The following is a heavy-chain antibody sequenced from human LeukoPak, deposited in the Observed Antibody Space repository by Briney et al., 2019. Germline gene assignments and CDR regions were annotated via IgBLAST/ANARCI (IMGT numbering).Heavy chain of an antibody. V-gene: IGHV4-30-2*01. D-gene: IGHD2-2*01. CDR3: ARTFSFDLIGYCSSTSCYDAFDI. CDR2: IYHSGST. J-gene: IGHJ3*02. CDR1: GGSISSGGYY. Sequence: AQTLSLTCTVSGGSISSGGYYWSWIRQPPRKGLEWIGYIYHSGSTYYNPSLKSRVTISVDRSKNQFSLKLSSVTAADTAVYYCARTFSFDLIGYCSSTSCYDAFDIWGQGTMVTVSS.